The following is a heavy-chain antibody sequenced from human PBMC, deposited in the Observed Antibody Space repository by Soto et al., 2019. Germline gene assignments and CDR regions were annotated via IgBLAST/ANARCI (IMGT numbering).Heavy chain of an antibody. CDR3: ARDGGYCISTSCHDDYFDY. Sequence: SVKVSCKASGGTFSSYAISWVRQAPGQGLEWMGGIIPIFGTANYAQKFQGRVTITADESTSTAYMELSSLRSEDTAVYYCARDGGYCISTSCHDDYFDYWGQGTLVTVSS. CDR1: GGTFSSYA. J-gene: IGHJ4*02. D-gene: IGHD2-2*01. V-gene: IGHV1-69*13. CDR2: IIPIFGTA.